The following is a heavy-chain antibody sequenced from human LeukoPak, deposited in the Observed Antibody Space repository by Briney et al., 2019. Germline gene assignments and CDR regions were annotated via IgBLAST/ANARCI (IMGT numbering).Heavy chain of an antibody. CDR3: ARLGSTVTVDY. Sequence: SETLSLTCTVSGYSISSNYYWGWIRQPPGKGLEWIGSIYHSGSTYYNPSLKSRVTISVDTSKNQFSLKLSSVTAADTAVYYCARLGSTVTVDYWGQGTLVTVSS. D-gene: IGHD4-17*01. J-gene: IGHJ4*02. CDR1: GYSISSNYY. CDR2: IYHSGST. V-gene: IGHV4-38-2*02.